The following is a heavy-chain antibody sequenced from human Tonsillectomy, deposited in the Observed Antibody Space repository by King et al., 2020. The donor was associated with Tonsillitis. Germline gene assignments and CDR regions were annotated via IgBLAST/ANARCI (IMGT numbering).Heavy chain of an antibody. CDR3: ARDQPVGSTRFDY. V-gene: IGHV4-4*07. D-gene: IGHD2-2*01. Sequence: VQLQESGPGLVKPSETLSLTCTVSGASMSSYYWSWIRQPAEKGLEWNGRIHTSGSTNYNPSLESRVTMSVDTSKNQFSLRLTSMTAADTAVYYCARDQPVGSTRFDYWGQGILVTVSS. J-gene: IGHJ4*02. CDR2: IHTSGST. CDR1: GASMSSYY.